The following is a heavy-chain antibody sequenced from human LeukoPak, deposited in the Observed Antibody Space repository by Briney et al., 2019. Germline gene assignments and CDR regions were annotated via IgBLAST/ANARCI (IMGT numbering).Heavy chain of an antibody. D-gene: IGHD3-22*01. CDR3: ARGDIYYYDSSGFLDY. V-gene: IGHV1-69*05. J-gene: IGHJ4*02. CDR1: GGTFSGYA. CDR2: IIPIFGTA. Sequence: GASVKVSCKASGGTFSGYAISWVRQAPGQGLEWMGRIIPIFGTANYAQKFQGRVTITTDESTSTAYMELSSLRSEDTAVYYCARGDIYYYDSSGFLDYWGQGTLVTVSS.